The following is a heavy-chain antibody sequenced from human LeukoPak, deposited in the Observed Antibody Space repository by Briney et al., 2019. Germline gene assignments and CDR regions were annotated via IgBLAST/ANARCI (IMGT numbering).Heavy chain of an antibody. Sequence: SVTLTLTCTVSGGSISSSSYYWGWIRQPPGKWLEWIGSIYYSGSTYYNPSLKSRVTISVDTSKNQFSLKLSSVTAADTAVYYCARHSDYGDYGYMDVWGKGTTVTVSS. CDR2: IYYSGST. CDR3: ARHSDYGDYGYMDV. CDR1: GGSISSSSYY. J-gene: IGHJ6*03. V-gene: IGHV4-39*01. D-gene: IGHD4-17*01.